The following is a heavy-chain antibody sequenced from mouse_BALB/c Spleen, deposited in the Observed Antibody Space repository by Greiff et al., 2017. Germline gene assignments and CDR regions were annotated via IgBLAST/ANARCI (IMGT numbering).Heavy chain of an antibody. Sequence: VKLVESGAELARPGASVKLSCKASGYTFTSYWMQWVKQRPGQGLEWIGAIYPGDGDTRYTQKFKGKATLTADKSSSTAYMQLSSLASEDSAVYYCARSLYENFDYWGQGTTLTVSS. V-gene: IGHV1-87*01. CDR3: ARSLYENFDY. CDR1: GYTFTSYW. CDR2: IYPGDGDT. D-gene: IGHD2-3*01. J-gene: IGHJ2*01.